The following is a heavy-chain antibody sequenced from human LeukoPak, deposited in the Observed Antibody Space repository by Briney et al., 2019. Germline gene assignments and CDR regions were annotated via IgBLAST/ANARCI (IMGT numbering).Heavy chain of an antibody. CDR1: GYTLTELS. CDR3: ARGHYYDSSGYYYAYYFDY. CDR2: FDPEDGET. Sequence: ASVKVSCKVSGYTLTELSMHWVRQAPGKGLEWMGGFDPEDGETIYAQKFQGRVTMTEDTSTDTAYMELRSLRSDDTAVYYCARGHYYDSSGYYYAYYFDYWGQGTLVTVSS. V-gene: IGHV1-24*01. J-gene: IGHJ4*02. D-gene: IGHD3-22*01.